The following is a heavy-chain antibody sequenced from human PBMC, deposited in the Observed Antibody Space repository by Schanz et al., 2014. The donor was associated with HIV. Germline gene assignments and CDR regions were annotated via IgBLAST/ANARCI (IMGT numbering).Heavy chain of an antibody. CDR2: MNPSTGNS. Sequence: QVQLVQSGAEVKKPGASVKVSCKASGYTFTSYGINWVRQAPGLGLEWMGWMNPSTGNSGYAQMFQVRVTMTRDTSISTAYMELSSLRSEDTAVYYCARRALLKWELRYAFDIWGQGTMVTVSS. D-gene: IGHD1-26*01. CDR1: GYTFTSYG. V-gene: IGHV1-8*01. CDR3: ARRALLKWELRYAFDI. J-gene: IGHJ3*02.